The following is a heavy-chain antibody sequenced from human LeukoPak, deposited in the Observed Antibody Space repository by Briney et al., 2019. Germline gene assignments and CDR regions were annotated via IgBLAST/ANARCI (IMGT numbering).Heavy chain of an antibody. V-gene: IGHV4-38-2*02. CDR2: IYHIGNT. CDR1: GYSISSGYY. CDR3: ARGRDGYNLVDAFDI. D-gene: IGHD5-24*01. Sequence: SETLSLTCTVSGYSISSGYYWGWIRPPPGKGLEGIGTIYHIGNTHYNRSLKSRLTKPVDRSENQFSLSVSSETAADTAGYYCARGRDGYNLVDAFDIWGQGIMLTVSS. J-gene: IGHJ3*02.